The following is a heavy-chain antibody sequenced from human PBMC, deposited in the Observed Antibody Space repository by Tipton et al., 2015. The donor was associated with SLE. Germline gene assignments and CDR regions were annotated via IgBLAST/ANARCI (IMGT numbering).Heavy chain of an antibody. V-gene: IGHV4-59*13. D-gene: IGHD6-6*01. J-gene: IGHJ2*01. CDR2: VSRSGAA. Sequence: TLSLTCSVSGGSISPFYWSWMRQTPGKGLEWIGQVSRSGAADYSPSLKSRVTMSIDTSENQFSLRLTSVTGADTAVYYCARRGGYSTSSWYFGLWGRGTLVTVSS. CDR3: ARRGGYSTSSWYFGL. CDR1: GGSISPFY.